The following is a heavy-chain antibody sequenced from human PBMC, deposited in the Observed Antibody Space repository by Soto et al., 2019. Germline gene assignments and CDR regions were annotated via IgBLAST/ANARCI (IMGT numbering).Heavy chain of an antibody. J-gene: IGHJ4*02. V-gene: IGHV4-30-4*07. CDR1: AGSLSSSRYS. Sequence: PSETLFLSCKVSAGSLSSSRYSWSWRRQHPGKGLEWIGYIYYSGSTYYNPSLKSRVTISVDTSKNQFSLKLSSATAADTAVYYCARGPLSGEGVEVDYGGQGTLVTVSS. CDR2: IYYSGST. CDR3: ARGPLSGEGVEVDY. D-gene: IGHD3-10*02.